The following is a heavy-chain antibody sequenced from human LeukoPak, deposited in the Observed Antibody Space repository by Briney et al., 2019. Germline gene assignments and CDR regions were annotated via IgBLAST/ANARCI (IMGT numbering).Heavy chain of an antibody. CDR2: MDPVSGGT. Sequence: ASVKVSCKASGYTFTAYYIHWVRQAPGQGLEWMGWMDPVSGGTNCAQRFQGRVTMTRDSSISTAYMQLSSLRSDDTADTAVYYCARGVGSSWLDPWGQGTLVTVSS. D-gene: IGHD2-15*01. CDR3: ARGVGSSWLDP. CDR1: GYTFTAYY. V-gene: IGHV1-2*02. J-gene: IGHJ5*02.